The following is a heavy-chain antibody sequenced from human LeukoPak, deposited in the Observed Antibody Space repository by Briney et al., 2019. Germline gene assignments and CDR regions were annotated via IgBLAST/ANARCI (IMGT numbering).Heavy chain of an antibody. Sequence: PGGSLRLSCAASGFTFSSYAMHWVRQAPGKGLEWVAVISYDGSNKYYADSVKGRFTISRDNSKNTLYLQMNSLRAEDTAVYYCAKTAVVITFRFDDWGQGALVTVSS. CDR2: ISYDGSNK. CDR3: AKTAVVITFRFDD. D-gene: IGHD4/OR15-4a*01. V-gene: IGHV3-30-3*01. CDR1: GFTFSSYA. J-gene: IGHJ4*02.